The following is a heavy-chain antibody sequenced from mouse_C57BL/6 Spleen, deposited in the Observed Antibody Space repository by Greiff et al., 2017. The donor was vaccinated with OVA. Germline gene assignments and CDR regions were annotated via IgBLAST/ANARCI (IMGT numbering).Heavy chain of an antibody. CDR3: TREGYGNYAMDY. V-gene: IGHV5-9-1*02. CDR1: GFTFSSYA. Sequence: EVKVVESGECLVKPGGSLKLSCAASGFTFSSYAMSWVRQTPEKRLEWVAYISSCGDYIYYADTVKGRFTISRDNARNTLYLQMSSLKSEDTAMYYCTREGYGNYAMDYWGQGTSVTVSS. D-gene: IGHD2-10*02. J-gene: IGHJ4*01. CDR2: ISSCGDYI.